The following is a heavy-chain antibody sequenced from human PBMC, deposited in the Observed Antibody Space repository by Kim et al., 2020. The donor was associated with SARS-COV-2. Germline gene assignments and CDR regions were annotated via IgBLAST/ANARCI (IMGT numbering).Heavy chain of an antibody. V-gene: IGHV3-9*01. D-gene: IGHD1-20*01. CDR1: GFTFDDYA. CDR2: ISWNSGSL. CDR3: ARGGGITGTRKLGRNYYGMDV. Sequence: GGSLRLSCAASGFTFDDYAMHWVRQAPGKGLEWVSGISWNSGSLGYADSVKGRFTISRDNAKNSLYLQMNSLRAEDTALYYCARGGGITGTRKLGRNYYGMDVWGQGTTVTVSS. J-gene: IGHJ6*02.